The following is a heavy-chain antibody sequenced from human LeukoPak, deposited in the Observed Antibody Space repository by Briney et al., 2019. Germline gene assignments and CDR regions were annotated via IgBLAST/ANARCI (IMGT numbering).Heavy chain of an antibody. CDR2: INHSGST. CDR1: GGSFSGYY. CDR3: ARATTGSGWTRAEYFQH. Sequence: SETLSLTCAVYGGSFSGYYWSWIRQPPGKGLEWIGEINHSGSTNYNPSLKSRVTISVDTSKSQFSLKLSSVTAADTAVYYCARATTGSGWTRAEYFQHWGQGTLVTVSS. D-gene: IGHD6-19*01. J-gene: IGHJ1*01. V-gene: IGHV4-34*01.